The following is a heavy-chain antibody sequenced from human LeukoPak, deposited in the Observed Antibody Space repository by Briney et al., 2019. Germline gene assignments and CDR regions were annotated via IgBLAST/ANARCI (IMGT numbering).Heavy chain of an antibody. CDR1: GFIFGGYA. V-gene: IGHV3-30-3*01. D-gene: IGHD3-3*01. J-gene: IGHJ4*02. CDR2: ISYDGGKT. Sequence: PGGSLRLSCAASGFIFGGYAMHWVRQAPGKGLQCLAVISYDGGKTYYADSVEGRFTISRDNSKSTVYLEINSLRSEDTAIYYCARGFNDFWSGSQLEYWGQGTLVTVSS. CDR3: ARGFNDFWSGSQLEY.